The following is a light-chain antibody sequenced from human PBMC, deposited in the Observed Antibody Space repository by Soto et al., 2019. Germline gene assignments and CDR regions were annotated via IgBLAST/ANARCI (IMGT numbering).Light chain of an antibody. CDR3: SSYAGSIYV. V-gene: IGLV2-8*01. CDR2: EVT. J-gene: IGLJ1*01. CDR1: SSDVGGFNL. Sequence: ALTQPPSASGSPGQSVTISCTGTSSDVGGFNLVSWYQHHPGKAPKLMIYEVTKRPSGVPDRFSGSKSGNTASLTVSGLQTEDEADYYCSSYAGSIYVFGTGTKVTVL.